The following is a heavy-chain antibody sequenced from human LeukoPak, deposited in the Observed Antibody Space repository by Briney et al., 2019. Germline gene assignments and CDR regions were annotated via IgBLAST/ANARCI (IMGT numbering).Heavy chain of an antibody. D-gene: IGHD3-10*01. J-gene: IGHJ2*01. CDR1: GFTFSSYG. CDR3: AKDAGFGSGAYEYWYFDL. CDR2: ISGSGGNT. Sequence: GGSLRVSCAASGFTFSSYGMSWVRQAPGKGLEWVSAISGSGGNTYYADSVKGRFSISRDNSKNTLHLQMNSLRAADTAVYYCAKDAGFGSGAYEYWYFDLWGRGTLVAVSS. V-gene: IGHV3-23*01.